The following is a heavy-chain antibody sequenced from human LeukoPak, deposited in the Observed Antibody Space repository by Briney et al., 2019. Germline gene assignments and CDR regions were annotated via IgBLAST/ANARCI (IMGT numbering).Heavy chain of an antibody. J-gene: IGHJ4*02. CDR1: GFTFSTYL. D-gene: IGHD6-19*01. Sequence: GGSLRLSCAASGFTFSTYLMRWVRQAPGKGLEWVSVIYSGGSTYYADSVKGRFTISRDNSKNTLYLQMNSLRAEDTAVYYCARALAVAGFFDYWAREPWSPSPQ. CDR3: ARALAVAGFFDY. CDR2: IYSGGST. V-gene: IGHV3-66*01.